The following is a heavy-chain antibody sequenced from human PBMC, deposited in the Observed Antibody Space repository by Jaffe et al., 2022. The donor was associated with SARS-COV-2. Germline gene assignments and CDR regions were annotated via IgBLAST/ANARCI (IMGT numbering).Heavy chain of an antibody. Sequence: EVQLLESGGGLVQPGGSLRLSCAASGFTFSSYAMSWVRQAPGKGLEWVSAISGSGGSTYYADSVKGRFTISRDNSKNTLYLQMNSLRAEDTAVYYCANTLDRGALGELPYYYYGMDVWGQGTTVTVSS. J-gene: IGHJ6*02. V-gene: IGHV3-23*01. D-gene: IGHD3-16*01. CDR3: ANTLDRGALGELPYYYYGMDV. CDR1: GFTFSSYA. CDR2: ISGSGGST.